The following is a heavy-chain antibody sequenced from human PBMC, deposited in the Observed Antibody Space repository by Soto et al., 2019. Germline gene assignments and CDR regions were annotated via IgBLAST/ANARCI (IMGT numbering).Heavy chain of an antibody. CDR2: IWYDGSNK. D-gene: IGHD5-18*01. CDR1: GFTFSTYG. V-gene: IGHV3-33*01. Sequence: QVQLVESGGGVVQPGMSLRLSCAASGFTFSTYGMHWVRQAPGKGLEWVAVIWYDGSNKYHGDSLKGRFTISRDNSKNTLYLQMNNLRAEDTAVYYCGRDGALGDPAVVDSWGQGTLVIVSS. CDR3: GRDGALGDPAVVDS. J-gene: IGHJ4*02.